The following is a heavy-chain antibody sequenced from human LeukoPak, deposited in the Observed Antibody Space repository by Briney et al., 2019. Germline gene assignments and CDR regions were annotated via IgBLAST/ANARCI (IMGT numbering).Heavy chain of an antibody. J-gene: IGHJ4*02. CDR1: GGTFISYA. V-gene: IGHV1-8*03. CDR2: MNPNSGKT. Sequence: ASVKVSCKASGGTFISYAISWVRQATGQGLEWMGWMNPNSGKTGYAQKFQGRVTITRNTSISTAYMELSSLRSEDTAVYYCARETPSRYFDYWGQGTLVTVSS. CDR3: ARETPSRYFDY. D-gene: IGHD4-23*01.